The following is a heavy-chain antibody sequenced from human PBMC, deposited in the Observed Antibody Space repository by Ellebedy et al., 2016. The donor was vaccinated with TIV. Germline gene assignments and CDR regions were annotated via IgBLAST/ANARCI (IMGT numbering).Heavy chain of an antibody. J-gene: IGHJ2*01. Sequence: AASVKVSCKASGYTFTRYAMTWVRQAPGQGLEWMGWINTNTGNPTYAQGFTGRFVFSLDTSVSTAYLQISSLKAEDTAVYYCARGAAAGFFWYFDLWGRGTLVTVSS. CDR1: GYTFTRYA. CDR2: INTNTGNP. CDR3: ARGAAAGFFWYFDL. D-gene: IGHD6-13*01. V-gene: IGHV7-4-1*02.